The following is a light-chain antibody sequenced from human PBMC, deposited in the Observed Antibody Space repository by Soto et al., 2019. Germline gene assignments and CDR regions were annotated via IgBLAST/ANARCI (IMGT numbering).Light chain of an antibody. Sequence: EVVLTQSPGTLSLSPGEGATLSCRASQSVDSSNLAWYQQRRGRAPRLLIYGASTRASGIPDRFSGSGSGTDFTLTISRLEPADFAVYYCSQYGSSLYTFGQGTKLEIK. CDR3: SQYGSSLYT. CDR1: QSVDSSN. CDR2: GAS. V-gene: IGKV3-20*01. J-gene: IGKJ2*01.